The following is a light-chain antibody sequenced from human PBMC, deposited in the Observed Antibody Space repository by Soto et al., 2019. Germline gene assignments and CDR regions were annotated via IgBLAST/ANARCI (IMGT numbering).Light chain of an antibody. J-gene: IGLJ1*01. Sequence: QSVRTQPRSVSGSPGQSVTISCTGTSSDVGRYDYVSWYQQYPGEAPKLIIYDVTERPSGVPDRFSGSKSGNTASLTISGLRAEDEAAYSCCSFAGSYSYVFGGGTKVTVL. CDR2: DVT. CDR3: CSFAGSYSYV. V-gene: IGLV2-11*01. CDR1: SSDVGRYDY.